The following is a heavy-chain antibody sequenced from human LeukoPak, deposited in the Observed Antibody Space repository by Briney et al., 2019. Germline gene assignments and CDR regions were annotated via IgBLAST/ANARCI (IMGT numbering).Heavy chain of an antibody. CDR2: TYYRSKWLN. CDR1: GDSVSSNSAT. Sequence: SQTLSLTCAISGDSVSSNSATWNWITQSPSRGLEWLGRTYYRSKWLNDYAPSVKSRIIVNADTSKNQFSLQLKSVTPEDTAVYFCARDSALGLDVFDIWGQGTMVTVSS. V-gene: IGHV6-1*01. D-gene: IGHD7-27*01. J-gene: IGHJ3*02. CDR3: ARDSALGLDVFDI.